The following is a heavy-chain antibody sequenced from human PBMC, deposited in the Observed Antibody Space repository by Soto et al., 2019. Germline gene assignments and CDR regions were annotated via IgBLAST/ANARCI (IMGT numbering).Heavy chain of an antibody. Sequence: PGGSLRLSCAASGFTFDDYAMHWVRQAPGKGLEWVSGISWNSGSIGYADSVKGRFTISRDNAKNSLYLQMNSLRAEDTALYYCAKDINPHFIEMATGFDYWGQGTLVTVSS. CDR1: GFTFDDYA. CDR2: ISWNSGSI. J-gene: IGHJ4*02. D-gene: IGHD5-12*01. CDR3: AKDINPHFIEMATGFDY. V-gene: IGHV3-9*01.